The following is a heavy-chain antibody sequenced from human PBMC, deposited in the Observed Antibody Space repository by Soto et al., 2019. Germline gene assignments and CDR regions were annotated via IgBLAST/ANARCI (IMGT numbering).Heavy chain of an antibody. D-gene: IGHD7-27*01. J-gene: IGHJ5*01. CDR2: IYKSATT. V-gene: IGHV4-30-4*01. CDR1: GDSISNLDYF. CDR3: ARGRYCLTGRCFPNWFDS. Sequence: QVQLLESGPGLVKPSQTLSLTCSVSGDSISNLDYFCAWIRHPPVQALEYIGYIYKSATTYYNPSFESRVAISVETSKSQFSLNVTSVTAADTAVYFCARGRYCLTGRCFPNWFDSWGQGALVTVSS.